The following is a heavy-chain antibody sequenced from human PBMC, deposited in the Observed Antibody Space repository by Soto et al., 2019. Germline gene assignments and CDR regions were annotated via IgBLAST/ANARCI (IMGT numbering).Heavy chain of an antibody. Sequence: PSETLSLTCTVSGGSISTYYWSWIRQPAGKGLEWIGRIDTSGNTNYNPSLKSRVTMSVDTSKKQSSLKLTSVTAADTAVYYCARYSSNWFQTEGMDVWGQGTTVTVS. CDR2: IDTSGNT. D-gene: IGHD6-13*01. J-gene: IGHJ6*02. CDR3: ARYSSNWFQTEGMDV. CDR1: GGSISTYY. V-gene: IGHV4-4*07.